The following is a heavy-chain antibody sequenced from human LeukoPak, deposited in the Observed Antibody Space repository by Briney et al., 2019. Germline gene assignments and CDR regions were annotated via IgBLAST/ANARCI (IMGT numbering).Heavy chain of an antibody. Sequence: GGSLRLSCAASGFTFTTYWMSWVRHAPEKGLEWVANIKEDGSEIHYVDSVKGRFTISRDNAENSLYLQMDSLRAEDTAVYYCARSGSDFDYWGQGTLVTVSS. J-gene: IGHJ4*02. D-gene: IGHD1-26*01. CDR3: ARSGSDFDY. CDR2: IKEDGSEI. CDR1: GFTFTTYW. V-gene: IGHV3-7*01.